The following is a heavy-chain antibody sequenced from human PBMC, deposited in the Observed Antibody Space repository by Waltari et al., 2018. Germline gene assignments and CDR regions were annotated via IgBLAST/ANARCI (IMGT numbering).Heavy chain of an antibody. CDR1: GFSFSDPW. CDR2: IRSKADGGTI. D-gene: IGHD5-12*01. J-gene: IGHJ4*02. Sequence: EVQLVESGGGLVKPGGALRMSCAASGFSFSDPWRSWGRLAPGKGLEWVGRIRSKADGGTIDYAAPVKGRFTISRDDSKTTLYMQLNSLKDEDTAVYYCTTDRRRGYDPQFDYWGQGTLVTVSS. CDR3: TTDRRRGYDPQFDY. V-gene: IGHV3-15*01.